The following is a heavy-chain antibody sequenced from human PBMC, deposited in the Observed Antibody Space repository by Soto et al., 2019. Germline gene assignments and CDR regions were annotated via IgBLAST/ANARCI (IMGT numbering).Heavy chain of an antibody. J-gene: IGHJ5*02. D-gene: IGHD2-2*01. CDR1: GFTFSSYG. CDR3: AKDRDIVVVPAASNSFDP. CDR2: ISNSGAST. Sequence: GGSLRLSCAASGFTFSSYGMTWVRQAPGKGLEWVSAISNSGASTYSVDSLKGRFTISRDNSKITLYLQMNSLRAEDTALYYCAKDRDIVVVPAASNSFDPWGQGTLVTVSS. V-gene: IGHV3-23*01.